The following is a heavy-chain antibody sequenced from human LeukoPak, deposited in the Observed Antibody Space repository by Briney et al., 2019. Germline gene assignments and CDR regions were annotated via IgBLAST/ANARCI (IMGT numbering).Heavy chain of an antibody. CDR3: ARGPGLNPQRNWFDP. CDR2: INPNSGGT. J-gene: IGHJ5*02. CDR1: GYTFTGYY. Sequence: ASVKVSCKASGYTFTGYYMHWVRQAPGQGLEWMGRINPNSGGTNYAQKFQGRVTITTDESTSTAYMELSSLRSEDTAMYYCARGPGLNPQRNWFDPWGQGTLVTVSS. V-gene: IGHV1-2*06. D-gene: IGHD1-14*01.